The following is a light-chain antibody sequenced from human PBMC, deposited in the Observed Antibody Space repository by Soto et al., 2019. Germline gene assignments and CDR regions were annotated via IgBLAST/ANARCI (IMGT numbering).Light chain of an antibody. CDR1: QSVSSSY. J-gene: IGKJ3*01. CDR2: GAS. CDR3: QQYGTSPAVT. V-gene: IGKV3-20*01. Sequence: ETVLTQSPGTLSLSPGERATLSCRASQSVSSSYLAWYQQKPGQAPRLLIYGASNRATGIPDRFSGSGSGTDFALTISRLEPEDLAVYYCQQYGTSPAVTFGPGTKVDIK.